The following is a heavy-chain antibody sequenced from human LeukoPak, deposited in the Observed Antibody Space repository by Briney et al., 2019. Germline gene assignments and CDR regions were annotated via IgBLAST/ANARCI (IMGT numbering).Heavy chain of an antibody. D-gene: IGHD3-10*01. CDR3: ARERPIITYFDY. CDR2: VWSDGTNK. J-gene: IGHJ4*02. Sequence: GGSLRLSCAASGFTFSSYGIHWVRQAPGKGLEWVAVVWSDGTNKYYADSVKGRFTISRDNSKNTLSLQVNSLRAKDTAVYYCARERPIITYFDYWGQGTLVTVSS. CDR1: GFTFSSYG. V-gene: IGHV3-33*01.